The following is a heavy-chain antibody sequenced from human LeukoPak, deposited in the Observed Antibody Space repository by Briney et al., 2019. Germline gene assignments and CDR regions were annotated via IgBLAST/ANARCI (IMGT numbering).Heavy chain of an antibody. CDR3: APTAAAPRSYYFDY. CDR1: GFTFSGSG. V-gene: IGHV3-73*01. CDR2: IRSKANSYAT. J-gene: IGHJ4*02. D-gene: IGHD6-13*01. Sequence: PGGSLKLSCAASGFTFSGSGLHWVRQASGKGLEWVGRIRSKANSYATAYAASVKGRFTISRDDSKNTAYLQMNSLKTEDTAVYYCAPTAAAPRSYYFDYWGQGTLVTVSS.